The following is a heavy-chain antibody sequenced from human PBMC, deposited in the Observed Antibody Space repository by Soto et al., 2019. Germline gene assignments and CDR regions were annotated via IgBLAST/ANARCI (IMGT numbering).Heavy chain of an antibody. D-gene: IGHD4-17*01. CDR3: AGDTTVTHGADYYYYYGMDV. V-gene: IGHV4-30-2*01. CDR2: IYHSGST. CDR1: GGSISSGGYS. Sequence: SETLSLTCAVSGGSISSGGYSWSWIRQPPGKGLEWIGYIYHSGSTYYNPSLKSRVTISVDRSKNQFSLKLSSVTAADTAVYYCAGDTTVTHGADYYYYYGMDVWGQGTTVTGSS. J-gene: IGHJ6*02.